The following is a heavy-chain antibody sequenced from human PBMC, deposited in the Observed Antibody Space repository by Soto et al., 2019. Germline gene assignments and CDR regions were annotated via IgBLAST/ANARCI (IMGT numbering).Heavy chain of an antibody. Sequence: GSLSLSCAASGFTFSSYAMSGVRQAPGEGLECVSIITDSGDDTRSADSVKGRFTISRDNSKKTLNLQMNSLRVEGTAIYYCAKALGGRYPGRRVFDFWGQGTRVTVSS. D-gene: IGHD3-10*01. V-gene: IGHV3-23*01. CDR1: GFTFSSYA. CDR2: ITDSGDDT. J-gene: IGHJ4*02. CDR3: AKALGGRYPGRRVFDF.